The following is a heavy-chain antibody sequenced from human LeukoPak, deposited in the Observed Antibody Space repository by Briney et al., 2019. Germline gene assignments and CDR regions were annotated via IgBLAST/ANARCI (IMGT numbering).Heavy chain of an antibody. Sequence: GGSLRLSCAASGFTFSSYWMSWVRQAPGKGLEWVANIKQDGSEKYYVDSVKGRFTISRDNAKNSLYLQMNSLRAEDTAVYYCARDVKSYTSGASYFDYWGQGTLVTVSS. D-gene: IGHD6-19*01. J-gene: IGHJ4*02. CDR1: GFTFSSYW. CDR2: IKQDGSEK. CDR3: ARDVKSYTSGASYFDY. V-gene: IGHV3-7*01.